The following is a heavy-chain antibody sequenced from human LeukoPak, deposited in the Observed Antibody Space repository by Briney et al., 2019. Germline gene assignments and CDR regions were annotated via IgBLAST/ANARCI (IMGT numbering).Heavy chain of an antibody. V-gene: IGHV1-18*01. Sequence: ASVKVSCKASGYTFTKYGVSWVRQAPGQGLEWMGWVSGYNGNTDYAQRLQGRVTMTTDTSTSTAYMELRSLRSDDTAVYYCARDPIYSYDQTDAFDIWGQGTVVTVSS. CDR2: VSGYNGNT. D-gene: IGHD5-18*01. CDR1: GYTFTKYG. CDR3: ARDPIYSYDQTDAFDI. J-gene: IGHJ3*02.